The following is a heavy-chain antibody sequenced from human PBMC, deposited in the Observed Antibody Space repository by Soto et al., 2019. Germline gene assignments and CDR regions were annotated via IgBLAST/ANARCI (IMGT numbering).Heavy chain of an antibody. CDR2: ISAYNGNT. J-gene: IGHJ6*02. D-gene: IGHD2-2*01. CDR3: ARDHCSSTSCYDYYYYGMDV. CDR1: GYTFASYG. V-gene: IGHV1-18*01. Sequence: ASVKVSCKASGYTFASYGISWVRQAPGQGLAWMGWISAYNGNTNYAQKLQGRVTMTTDTSTSTAYMELRSLRSDDTAVYYCARDHCSSTSCYDYYYYGMDVWGQGTTVTVSS.